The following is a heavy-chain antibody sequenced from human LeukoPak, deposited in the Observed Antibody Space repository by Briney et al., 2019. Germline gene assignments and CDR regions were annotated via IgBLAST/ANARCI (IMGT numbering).Heavy chain of an antibody. V-gene: IGHV1-69*01. Sequence: VASVTLSCTASGGTFSSYAISWVRQAPGQGLEWMGGIIPIFGTANYAQKFQGRVTITADESTSTAYMELSSLRSEDTAVYYCARDIVVVPAASGGDYYYYYYMDVWGKGTTVTVSS. CDR1: GGTFSSYA. CDR2: IIPIFGTA. D-gene: IGHD2-2*01. J-gene: IGHJ6*03. CDR3: ARDIVVVPAASGGDYYYYYYMDV.